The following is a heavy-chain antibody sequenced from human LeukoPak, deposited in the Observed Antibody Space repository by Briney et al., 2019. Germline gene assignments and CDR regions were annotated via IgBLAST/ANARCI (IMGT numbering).Heavy chain of an antibody. CDR2: IYAGNYDT. Sequence: GESLKISCQGFGYTFTTFWIGWVRQLPGKGLEWMAIIYAGNYDTKYSPSFQGQVSISTDRSISTAYLQWSSLQASDTAIYFCAILNHPDGRVYWGQGTLVTVSS. D-gene: IGHD5-24*01. CDR1: GYTFTTFW. V-gene: IGHV5-51*01. J-gene: IGHJ4*02. CDR3: AILNHPDGRVY.